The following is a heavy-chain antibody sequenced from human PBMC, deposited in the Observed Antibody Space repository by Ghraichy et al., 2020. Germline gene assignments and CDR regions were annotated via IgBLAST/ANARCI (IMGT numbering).Heavy chain of an antibody. CDR1: GFTFSSYA. D-gene: IGHD2-2*02. J-gene: IGHJ4*02. CDR2: ISGSGGST. CDR3: ATYQLLYKGYFDY. Sequence: GGSLRLSCAASGFTFSSYAMSWVRQAPGKGLEWVSAISGSGGSTYYADSVKGRFTISRDNSKNTLYLQMNSLRAEDTAVYYCATYQLLYKGYFDYWGQGTLVTVSS. V-gene: IGHV3-23*01.